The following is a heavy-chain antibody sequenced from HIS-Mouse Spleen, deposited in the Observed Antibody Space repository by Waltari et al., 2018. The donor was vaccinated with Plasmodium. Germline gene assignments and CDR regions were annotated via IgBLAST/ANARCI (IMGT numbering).Heavy chain of an antibody. V-gene: IGHV1-2*02. D-gene: IGHD6-13*01. J-gene: IGHJ1*01. Sequence: QVQLVQSGAEVKKPGASVKVSCKASGYTFTGYYMHWVRQAPGQGLEWMGCINPNSGGTKYAQKFQGRVTMTRDTSISTAYMELSRLRSDDTAVYYCARVLGYKAAAGTFVEYFQHWGQGTLVTVSS. CDR1: GYTFTGYY. CDR2: INPNSGGT. CDR3: ARVLGYKAAAGTFVEYFQH.